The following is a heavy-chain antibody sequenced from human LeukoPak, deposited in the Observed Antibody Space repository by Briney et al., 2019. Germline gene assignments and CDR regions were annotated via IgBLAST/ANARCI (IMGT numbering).Heavy chain of an antibody. CDR1: GGSFSGYY. CDR2: INHSGSA. J-gene: IGHJ4*02. Sequence: TSETLSLTCAVXGGSFSGYYWSWIRQPPGKGLEWIGEINHSGSANYSPSLSSRVTISLDMSENQFSLKLTSVTAADTAVYYCARGQGTVTTHWGQGTLVTVSS. D-gene: IGHD4-17*01. V-gene: IGHV4-34*01. CDR3: ARGQGTVTTH.